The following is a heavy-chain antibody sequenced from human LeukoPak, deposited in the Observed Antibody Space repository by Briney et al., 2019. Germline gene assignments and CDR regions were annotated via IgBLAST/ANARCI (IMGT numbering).Heavy chain of an antibody. CDR2: FNPNSGGT. CDR1: GYTFTGYY. V-gene: IGHV1-2*02. CDR3: ARDRPVTPYYYYYGMDV. Sequence: ASVKVSCKASGYTFTGYYMHWVRQAPGQGLQWMGWFNPNSGGTNYAQKFQGRVTMTRDTSISTAYMELSRLRSDDTAVYYCARDRPVTPYYYYYGMDVWGQGTTVTVSS. D-gene: IGHD4-23*01. J-gene: IGHJ6*02.